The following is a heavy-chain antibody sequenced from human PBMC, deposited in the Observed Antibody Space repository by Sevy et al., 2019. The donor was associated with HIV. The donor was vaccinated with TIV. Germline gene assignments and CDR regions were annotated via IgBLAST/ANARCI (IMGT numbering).Heavy chain of an antibody. D-gene: IGHD3-22*01. CDR2: ISSSGSTI. CDR1: GFTFSSYE. V-gene: IGHV3-48*03. Sequence: GGSLRLSCAASGFTFSSYEMNWVRQAPGKGLEWVSYISSSGSTIYYADSVKGRFTISRDNAKNSLYPQMNSLRAEDTAVYYCARDTDYYDSSGYFNYYGMDVWGQGTTVTVSS. CDR3: ARDTDYYDSSGYFNYYGMDV. J-gene: IGHJ6*02.